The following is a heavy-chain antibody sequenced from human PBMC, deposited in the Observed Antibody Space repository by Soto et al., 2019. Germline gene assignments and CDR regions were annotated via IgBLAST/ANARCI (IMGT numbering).Heavy chain of an antibody. CDR3: RVWDGDASFYYYYGMDV. J-gene: IGHJ6*02. V-gene: IGHV4-39*01. CDR2: IYYSGTT. D-gene: IGHD4-17*01. Sequence: HRHLQESAPGLGKPSETRSLTCTFPVAPITIISSYWAGFRHPPGKGREWIGSIYYSGTTYYNPSLKSRVTISVDTSKNQFSLKLSSVTAADTAVYYCRVWDGDASFYYYYGMDVWGQGTTVTVSS. CDR1: VAPITIISSY.